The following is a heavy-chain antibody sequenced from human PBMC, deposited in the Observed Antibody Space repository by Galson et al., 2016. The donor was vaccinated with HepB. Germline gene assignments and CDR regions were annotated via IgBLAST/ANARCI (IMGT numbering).Heavy chain of an antibody. J-gene: IGHJ4*02. V-gene: IGHV1-69*10. D-gene: IGHD2-2*01. CDR2: IIPILNIA. Sequence: SVKVSCKASGGPFSSHSINWVRQAPGQGLEWMGRIIPILNIANYAQNFQGRVTVTADKSTSTAYMELSNLRFDGAAVYYCAREGFCSDTSCFVGMFTYWGQGTLVTVSS. CDR1: GGPFSSHS. CDR3: AREGFCSDTSCFVGMFTY.